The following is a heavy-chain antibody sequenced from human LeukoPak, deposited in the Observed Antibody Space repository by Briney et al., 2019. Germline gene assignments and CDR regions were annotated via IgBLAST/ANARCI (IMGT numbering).Heavy chain of an antibody. CDR2: ISSSSSYI. Sequence: PGGSLRLSCAASGFTFSSYSMNWVRQAPGKGLEWVSSISSSSSYIYYADSVKGRFTISRDNAKNSLYLQMNSLRAEDTAVYYCAKDKGHSSSWYWTGNDAFDIWGQGTMVTVSS. J-gene: IGHJ3*02. CDR1: GFTFSSYS. CDR3: AKDKGHSSSWYWTGNDAFDI. V-gene: IGHV3-21*04. D-gene: IGHD6-13*01.